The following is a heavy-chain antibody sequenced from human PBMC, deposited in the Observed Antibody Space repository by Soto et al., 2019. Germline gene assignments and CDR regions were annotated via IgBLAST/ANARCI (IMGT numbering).Heavy chain of an antibody. CDR3: AKVSNGSGSPFLSDAFDI. CDR2: ISYDGSNK. D-gene: IGHD3-10*01. CDR1: GFTFSSYG. V-gene: IGHV3-30*18. J-gene: IGHJ3*02. Sequence: QVQLVESGGGVVQPGRSLRLSCAASGFTFSSYGMHWVRQAPGKGLEWVAVISYDGSNKYYADSVKGRFTISRDNSKNTLYLQMNSLRAEDTAVYYCAKVSNGSGSPFLSDAFDIWGQGTMVTVSS.